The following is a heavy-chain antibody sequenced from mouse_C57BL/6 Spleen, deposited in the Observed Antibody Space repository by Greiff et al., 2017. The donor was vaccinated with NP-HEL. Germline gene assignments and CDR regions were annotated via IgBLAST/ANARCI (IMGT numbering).Heavy chain of an antibody. Sequence: EVKLMESGGDLVKPGGSLKLSCAASGFTFSSYGMSWVRQTPDKRLEWVATISSGGSYTYYPDSVKGRFTISRDNAKNTLYLQMSSLKSEDTAMYYCARPHGSSYAMDYWGQGTSVTVSS. J-gene: IGHJ4*01. CDR3: ARPHGSSYAMDY. V-gene: IGHV5-6*01. CDR2: ISSGGSYT. CDR1: GFTFSSYG. D-gene: IGHD1-1*01.